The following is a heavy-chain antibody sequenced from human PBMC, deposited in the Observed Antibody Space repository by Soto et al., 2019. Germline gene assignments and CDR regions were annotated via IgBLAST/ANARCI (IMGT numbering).Heavy chain of an antibody. D-gene: IGHD2-8*01. CDR1: GYTFTGYY. CDR2: IDPDSGGT. J-gene: IGHJ5*02. CDR3: ASLWVSAAEREFDP. V-gene: IGHV1-2*02. Sequence: QVQLVQSGAEVKKPGASVKVSCTASGYTFTGYYIHWVRQAPGQGLEWMGWIDPDSGGTNYAQRFQGRVTMTRDTSISTAYMELTRLTSDDTAVYYCASLWVSAAEREFDPWGQGTLVTVSS.